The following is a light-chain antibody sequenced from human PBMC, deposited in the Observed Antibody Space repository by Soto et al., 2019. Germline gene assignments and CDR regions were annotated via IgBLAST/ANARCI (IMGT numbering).Light chain of an antibody. Sequence: QSALTQPPSASGSPGQSVTISCTGTSSDVGGYNYVSWYQQHPGKAPKLMIYAVSKRPSGVPDRFSGSKSGNTASLTVSGLQAEDEADYYCRSYGSSKTGKVFGGGTKLTVL. CDR2: AVS. CDR3: RSYGSSKTGKV. J-gene: IGLJ3*02. CDR1: SSDVGGYNY. V-gene: IGLV2-8*01.